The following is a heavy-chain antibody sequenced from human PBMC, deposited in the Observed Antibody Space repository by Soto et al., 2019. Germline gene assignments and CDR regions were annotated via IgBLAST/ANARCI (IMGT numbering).Heavy chain of an antibody. D-gene: IGHD2-2*01. CDR1: GFTFSNYW. CDR3: ASGAI. Sequence: EVQLVESGGGLVQPGGSLRLSCAASGFTFSNYWMSWVRQAPGKGLEWVANIKQDGTEKNYVDSVRGRLTISRDNAKTSLDLQMNSLTAEDTAVYYCASGAIWGQGTLVTVSS. CDR2: IKQDGTEK. V-gene: IGHV3-7*01. J-gene: IGHJ4*02.